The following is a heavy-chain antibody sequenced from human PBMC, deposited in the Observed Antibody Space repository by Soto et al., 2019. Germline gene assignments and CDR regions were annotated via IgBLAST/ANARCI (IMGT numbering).Heavy chain of an antibody. V-gene: IGHV3-9*01. D-gene: IGHD1-20*01. CDR3: AKGTYNWNYFDY. J-gene: IGHJ4*02. CDR2: ISWNSGSI. Sequence: EVQLVESGGGLVQPGRSLRLSCAASGFTFDDYAMHWVRQAPGKGLEWVSGISWNSGSISYADSVKGRFTISRDNAKNSLYLQMNSLRAEDTGMYYCAKGTYNWNYFDYWGQGTLVTVSS. CDR1: GFTFDDYA.